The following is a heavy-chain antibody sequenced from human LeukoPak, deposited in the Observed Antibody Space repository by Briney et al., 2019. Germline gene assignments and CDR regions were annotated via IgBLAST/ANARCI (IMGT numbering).Heavy chain of an antibody. CDR2: INHGGST. CDR1: GGSFSAYY. V-gene: IGHV4-34*01. Sequence: SETLSLTCAVNGGSFSAYYWNWIRQPPGKGLEWIGEINHGGSTNYNQSLKSRVTISVDTSKNQFSLKLSSVTAADTAVYYCARLRRYCSNTSCPKTLDVWGKGTTVTVSS. CDR3: ARLRRYCSNTSCPKTLDV. D-gene: IGHD2-2*01. J-gene: IGHJ6*04.